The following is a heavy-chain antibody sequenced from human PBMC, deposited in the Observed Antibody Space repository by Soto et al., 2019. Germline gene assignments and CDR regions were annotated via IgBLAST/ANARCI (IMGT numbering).Heavy chain of an antibody. Sequence: ASVKVSCKASGYTFTSYDINWVRQATGQGLEWMGWMNPNSGNTGYAQKFQGRVTMTRNTSISTAYMELSSLRSEDTAVYYCAREQNYYDSSGYYSTYYYYYCMDVWGQGTTVTVSS. CDR2: MNPNSGNT. V-gene: IGHV1-8*01. CDR1: GYTFTSYD. D-gene: IGHD3-22*01. J-gene: IGHJ6*02. CDR3: AREQNYYDSSGYYSTYYYYYCMDV.